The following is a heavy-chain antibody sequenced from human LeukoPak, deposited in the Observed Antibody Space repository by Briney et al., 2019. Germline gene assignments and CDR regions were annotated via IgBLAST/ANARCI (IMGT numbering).Heavy chain of an antibody. CDR3: ARDLRVYYDILTGYYNYYYYGMDV. J-gene: IGHJ6*02. V-gene: IGHV3-23*01. Sequence: TGGSLRLSCVVSGFTFSLYAMSWVRQAPGKGLEWVSTISPSGVGTYYADSVKGRFTISRDNSKSTLYLQMNSLRAEDTAVYHCARDLRVYYDILTGYYNYYYYGMDVWGQGTTVTVSS. CDR2: ISPSGVGT. D-gene: IGHD3-9*01. CDR1: GFTFSLYA.